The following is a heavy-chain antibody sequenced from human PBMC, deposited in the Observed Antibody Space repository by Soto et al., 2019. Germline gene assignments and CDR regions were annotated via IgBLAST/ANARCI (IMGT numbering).Heavy chain of an antibody. CDR1: GDSVSSNSAA. Sequence: PSETLSLTCAISGDSVSSNSAAWNWIRQSPSRGLEWLGRTYYRSKWYKEYAASVKSRITINPDTSKNQFSLQLNSVSPEDTAVYYCVRTVGWLDPWGQGTLVTVSS. D-gene: IGHD2-15*01. V-gene: IGHV6-1*01. CDR3: VRTVGWLDP. CDR2: TYYRSKWYK. J-gene: IGHJ5*02.